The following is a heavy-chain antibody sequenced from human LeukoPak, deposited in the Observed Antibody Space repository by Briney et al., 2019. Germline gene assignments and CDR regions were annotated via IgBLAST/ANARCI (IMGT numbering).Heavy chain of an antibody. V-gene: IGHV3-30*18. D-gene: IGHD1-26*01. J-gene: IGHJ4*02. CDR2: ISYDGSNK. CDR3: AKDDSGSYLLVTGALDY. Sequence: GGSLRLSCAASGFTFSSYGMHWVRQAPGKGLEWVAVISYDGSNKYYADSVKGRFTISRDNSKNTLYLQMNSLRAEDTAVYYCAKDDSGSYLLVTGALDYWGQGTLVTVSS. CDR1: GFTFSSYG.